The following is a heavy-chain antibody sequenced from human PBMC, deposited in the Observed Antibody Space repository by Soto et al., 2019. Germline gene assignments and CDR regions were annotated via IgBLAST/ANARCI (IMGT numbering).Heavy chain of an antibody. V-gene: IGHV4-34*01. CDR1: GGSFSGYY. Sequence: SETLSLTCAVYGGSFSGYYWSWIRQPPGKGLEWIGEINHSGSANYNPSLKSRVTISVDTSKNQFSLKLSSVTAADTAVYYCARGITMVRGVIPRPYFDYWGQGTPVTVSS. CDR2: INHSGSA. CDR3: ARGITMVRGVIPRPYFDY. D-gene: IGHD3-10*01. J-gene: IGHJ4*02.